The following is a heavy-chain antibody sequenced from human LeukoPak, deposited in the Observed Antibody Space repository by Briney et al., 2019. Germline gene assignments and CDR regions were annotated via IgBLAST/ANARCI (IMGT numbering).Heavy chain of an antibody. Sequence: PGGSLRLSCAASGFTFSNYPMHWVRQAPRTGLEYVSAISSNGGSTYYANSVKGRFTISRDNSKNTLYLQMGSLRVEDMAVYYCARSSSTTNYYYGMDVWGQGTTVTVSS. CDR3: ARSSSTTNYYYGMDV. CDR1: GFTFSNYP. V-gene: IGHV3-64*01. CDR2: ISSNGGST. J-gene: IGHJ6*02. D-gene: IGHD2-2*01.